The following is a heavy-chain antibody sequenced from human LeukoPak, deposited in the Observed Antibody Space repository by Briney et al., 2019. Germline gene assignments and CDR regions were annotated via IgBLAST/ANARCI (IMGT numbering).Heavy chain of an antibody. V-gene: IGHV4-4*07. Sequence: SETLSLNCTVSGGSLSSYYWSWIRQPAGKGLEWIGRIHSSGSTNYNPSLKSRVTMSVDTSKNQFTLDVNSVTAADTAVYYCARDSSTWRSFDSWGQGTLVTVSS. J-gene: IGHJ4*02. CDR1: GGSLSSYY. D-gene: IGHD6-13*01. CDR2: IHSSGST. CDR3: ARDSSTWRSFDS.